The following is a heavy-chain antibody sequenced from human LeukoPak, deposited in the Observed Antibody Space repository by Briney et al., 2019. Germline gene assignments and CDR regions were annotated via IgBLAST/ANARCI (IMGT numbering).Heavy chain of an antibody. CDR3: ARARPWGVVPAAPYYFDY. CDR1: GGSISSGSYY. V-gene: IGHV4-61*02. D-gene: IGHD2-2*01. Sequence: SETLSLTFTVSGGSISSGSYYWSWIRQPAGKGLEWIGRIYTSGSTNYNPSLKSRVTISVDTSKNQFSLKLSSVTAADTAVYYCARARPWGVVPAAPYYFDYWGQGTLVTVSS. J-gene: IGHJ4*02. CDR2: IYTSGST.